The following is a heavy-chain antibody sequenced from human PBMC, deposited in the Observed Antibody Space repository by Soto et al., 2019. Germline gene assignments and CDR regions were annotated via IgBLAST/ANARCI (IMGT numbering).Heavy chain of an antibody. D-gene: IGHD1-26*01. CDR1: GYTFTSYA. J-gene: IGHJ2*01. Sequence: QVQLVQSGAEVKKPGASVKVSCKASGYTFTSYAMHWVRQAPGQRLEWMGWINAGNGNTKYSQKFQGRVTTTRDTCASTAYMELSRLRSEDTAVYCCARGGSLYWYFDLWGRGTLVTVSS. V-gene: IGHV1-3*01. CDR2: INAGNGNT. CDR3: ARGGSLYWYFDL.